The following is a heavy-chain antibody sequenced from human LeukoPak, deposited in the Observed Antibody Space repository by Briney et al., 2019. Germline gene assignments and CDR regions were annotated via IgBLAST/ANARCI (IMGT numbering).Heavy chain of an antibody. CDR2: INEDGSEK. CDR3: ARGWGLGY. J-gene: IGHJ4*02. Sequence: GGSLRLSCAASGFTFSSYWMSWVRQAPGQGLEWVADINEDGSEKYYVHSLKGRFTISRDNAKTSLYLQMNSLRAEDTAVYYCARGWGLGYWGQGTLVTVSS. V-gene: IGHV3-7*03. D-gene: IGHD3-16*01. CDR1: GFTFSSYW.